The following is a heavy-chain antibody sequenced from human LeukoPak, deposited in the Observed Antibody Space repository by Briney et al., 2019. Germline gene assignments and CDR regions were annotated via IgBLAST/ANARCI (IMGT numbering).Heavy chain of an antibody. CDR1: GVTFSSCA. J-gene: IGHJ4*02. V-gene: IGHV3-23*01. CDR2: XSFVGCTT. D-gene: IGHD1-26*01. Sequence: SGVTFSSCAMRWVREAXGKGGXXXXXXSFVGCTTYYADSGKGRVTISRDTSNNTLFLQMHSLSAEDTAVYYCASMRAYSGNSYPYFDYWGQGTLVTVSS. CDR3: ASMRAYSGNSYPYFDY.